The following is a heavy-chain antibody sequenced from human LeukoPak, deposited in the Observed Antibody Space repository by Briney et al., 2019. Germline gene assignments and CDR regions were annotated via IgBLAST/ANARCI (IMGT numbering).Heavy chain of an antibody. V-gene: IGHV4-59*01. D-gene: IGHD2/OR15-2a*01. CDR3: AKGGSTNFYYGDV. Sequence: PSETLSPTCSVSGGSMTNLYWTWIRHPPGKGLEWIGEIYDSGSTRYNTSLESRVTISVDTSKNQFSLKLSSVTAADTAVYYCAKGGSTNFYYGDVWGQGTTVTVSS. J-gene: IGHJ6*02. CDR1: GGSMTNLY. CDR2: IYDSGST.